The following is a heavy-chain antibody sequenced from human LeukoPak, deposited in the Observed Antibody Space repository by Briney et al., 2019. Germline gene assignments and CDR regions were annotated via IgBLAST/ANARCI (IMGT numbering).Heavy chain of an antibody. CDR2: INPSGSST. J-gene: IGHJ5*02. V-gene: IGHV1-46*01. CDR1: GYTFTSYY. CDR3: ARDNLVGDNAWWFDP. Sequence: ASVKVSCKASGYTFTSYYMHWVRQAPGQGLEWMGLINPSGSSTSYAQKFQGRLSLTRDMSTSTDYMELSSLRSEDTAVYYCARDNLVGDNAWWFDPWGQGTLVTVSS. D-gene: IGHD1-26*01.